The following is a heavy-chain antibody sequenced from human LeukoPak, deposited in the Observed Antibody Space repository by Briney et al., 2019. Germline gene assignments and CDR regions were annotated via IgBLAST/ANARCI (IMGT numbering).Heavy chain of an antibody. V-gene: IGHV4-34*01. D-gene: IGHD6-19*01. Sequence: SETLSLTCAVYGGSFSGYYWSWIRQPPGKGLEWIGEINHSGSTNYNPSLKSRVTISVDTSKNQFSLKLSSVTAADTAVYYCASRRIAVAGTTFDCWGQGTLVTVSS. CDR1: GGSFSGYY. CDR3: ASRRIAVAGTTFDC. CDR2: INHSGST. J-gene: IGHJ4*02.